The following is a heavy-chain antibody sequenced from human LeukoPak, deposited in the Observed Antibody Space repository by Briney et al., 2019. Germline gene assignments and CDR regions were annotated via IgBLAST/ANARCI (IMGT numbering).Heavy chain of an antibody. V-gene: IGHV4-30-4*01. CDR2: VYYSGST. Sequence: TSETLSLTCTVSGGSISSGYYYWSWIRPPPGKGLESIVFVYYSGSTYYNPSLMSRVTISLDTSKNQYSLRLSSVTAADTAVYYCARERAGKTRVVYWGQGTLVTVSS. CDR1: GGSISSGYYY. J-gene: IGHJ4*02. D-gene: IGHD1-1*01. CDR3: ARERAGKTRVVY.